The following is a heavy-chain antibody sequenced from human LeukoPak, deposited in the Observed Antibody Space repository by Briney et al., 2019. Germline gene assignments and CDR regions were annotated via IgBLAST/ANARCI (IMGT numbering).Heavy chain of an antibody. CDR1: GFSLSSYW. Sequence: PGGSLRLSCAASGFSLSSYWMSWVRQAPGKGLEWVANTKEDGSEKYYVDSVKGRFIISRDNAKNSLYLQMNSLRAEDTAVYYCATDSSGTPVWGQGTLVTVSS. J-gene: IGHJ4*02. CDR3: ATDSSGTPV. V-gene: IGHV3-7*01. CDR2: TKEDGSEK. D-gene: IGHD3-22*01.